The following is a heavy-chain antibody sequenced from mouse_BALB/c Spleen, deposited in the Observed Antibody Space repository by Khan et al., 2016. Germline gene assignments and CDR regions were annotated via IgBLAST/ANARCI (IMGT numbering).Heavy chain of an antibody. CDR2: INTYTGEP. J-gene: IGHJ4*01. CDR1: GYTFTNYG. D-gene: IGHD2-2*01. V-gene: IGHV9-1*02. Sequence: QFPLVQSGPELKKPGETVKISCKASGYTFTNYGMNWVKQAPGKGLKWMGWINTYTGEPTYADDFKGRFAFSLETSASTAYLQINNLKNEDMATYFCARWLHYAMDYWGQGTSVTVSS. CDR3: ARWLHYAMDY.